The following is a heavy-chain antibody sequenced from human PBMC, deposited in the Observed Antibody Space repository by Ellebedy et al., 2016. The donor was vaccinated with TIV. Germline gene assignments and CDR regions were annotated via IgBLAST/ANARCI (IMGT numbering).Heavy chain of an antibody. D-gene: IGHD3-16*02. Sequence: ASVKVSXKASRYTFTSFDIHWMRQATGQGLEWMGWMNPDSGNTGYGQKFQGRVTMTRDTSRSTAYMELSRLRSGDTAVYYCARGGYHDYVEGTYRDDYWGQGTLVTVSS. CDR1: RYTFTSFD. CDR3: ARGGYHDYVEGTYRDDY. V-gene: IGHV1-8*01. J-gene: IGHJ4*02. CDR2: MNPDSGNT.